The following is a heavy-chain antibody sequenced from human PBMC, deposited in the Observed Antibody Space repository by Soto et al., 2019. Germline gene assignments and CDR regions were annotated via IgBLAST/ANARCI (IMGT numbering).Heavy chain of an antibody. D-gene: IGHD3-10*01. Sequence: QLQLQESGPGLVKPSETLSLTCTVSGGSISSSSYYWGWIRQPPGKGLEWIGSIYYSGSTYYNPSRKSRVTISVDTSKNQFSLKLSSVTAADTAVYYCARRQDRPSGYYYYYMDVWGKGTTVTVSS. J-gene: IGHJ6*03. CDR3: ARRQDRPSGYYYYYMDV. CDR1: GGSISSSSYY. CDR2: IYYSGST. V-gene: IGHV4-39*01.